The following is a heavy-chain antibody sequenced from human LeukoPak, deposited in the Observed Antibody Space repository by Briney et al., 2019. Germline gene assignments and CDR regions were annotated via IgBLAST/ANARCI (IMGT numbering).Heavy chain of an antibody. CDR1: GFTFSSYW. J-gene: IGHJ4*02. D-gene: IGHD2-15*01. V-gene: IGHV3-7*01. CDR3: SSSLGSWFDY. Sequence: GGSLRLSSAASGFTFSSYWMSWVRQAPGKGLEWVANIKQDGSEKYYVDSVKGRFTISRDNAKNSLYLQMNSLRAEDTAVYYCSSSLGSWFDYWGQGTLVTVSS. CDR2: IKQDGSEK.